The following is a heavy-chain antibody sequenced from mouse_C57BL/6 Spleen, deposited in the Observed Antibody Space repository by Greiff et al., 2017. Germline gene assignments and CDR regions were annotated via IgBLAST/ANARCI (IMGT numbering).Heavy chain of an antibody. J-gene: IGHJ1*03. V-gene: IGHV1-55*01. D-gene: IGHD1-1*01. CDR3: ARDYYGSSYVPWYVDV. CDR2: IYPGSGST. Sequence: QVQLQQSGAELVKPGASVKMSCKASGYTFTSYWITWVKQRPGQGLEWIGDIYPGSGSTNYNEKFKSKATLTVDTSSSTAYMQLSSLTSEDSAVYYCARDYYGSSYVPWYVDVWGTGTTVTVSS. CDR1: GYTFTSYW.